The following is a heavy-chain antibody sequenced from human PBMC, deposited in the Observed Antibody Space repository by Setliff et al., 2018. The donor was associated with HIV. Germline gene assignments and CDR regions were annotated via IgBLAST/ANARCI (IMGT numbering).Heavy chain of an antibody. CDR2: IYSGGSST. Sequence: GGSLRLSCAASGLTFSRYAMSWVRQAPGKGLEWVSIIYSGGSSTYYADSVKGRFTISRDNSKNTLYLQLNNLRAEDTAVYYCAKFLGIGRYLDYWGQGTLVTVSS. V-gene: IGHV3-23*03. CDR3: AKFLGIGRYLDY. J-gene: IGHJ4*02. CDR1: GLTFSRYA. D-gene: IGHD7-27*01.